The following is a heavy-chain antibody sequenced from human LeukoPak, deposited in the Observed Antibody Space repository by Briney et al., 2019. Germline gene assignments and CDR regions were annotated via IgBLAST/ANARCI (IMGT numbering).Heavy chain of an antibody. CDR2: ISGDGGIT. CDR3: AKDIGGYTFAAEY. D-gene: IGHD5-18*01. V-gene: IGHV3-43*02. Sequence: PGGSLRLSCAASGFTFDDYAMHWVRQGPGKGLEWVTRISGDGGITYYEDSVKGRFTISRDNSKNSLYLQMNSLRTEETALYYCAKDIGGYTFAAEYWGQGTLVTVSS. J-gene: IGHJ4*02. CDR1: GFTFDDYA.